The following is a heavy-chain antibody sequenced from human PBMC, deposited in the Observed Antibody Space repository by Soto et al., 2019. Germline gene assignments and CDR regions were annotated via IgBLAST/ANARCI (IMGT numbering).Heavy chain of an antibody. J-gene: IGHJ5*02. D-gene: IGHD3-22*01. V-gene: IGHV1-69*13. CDR3: ARDTMIVVVIKKLPGGRFDP. CDR2: IIPIFGTA. Sequence: GASVKVSCKASGGTFSSYAISWVRQAPGQGLEWMGGIIPIFGTANYAQKFQGRVTITADESTSTAYMELSSLRSEDTAVYYCARDTMIVVVIKKLPGGRFDPWGQGTLVTVSS. CDR1: GGTFSSYA.